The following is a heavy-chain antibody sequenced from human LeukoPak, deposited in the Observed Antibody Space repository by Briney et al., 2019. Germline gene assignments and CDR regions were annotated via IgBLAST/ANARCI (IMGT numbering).Heavy chain of an antibody. CDR1: DFTVSSHY. Sequence: PGGSLRLSCAASDFTVSSHYMSWVRQAPGKGLEWVSLIYSGGGTYYADSVKGRFTISRDNSKNTLYLQMNSLRAEDTAVYYCAKADTYYYDSSGYFHWGQGTLVTVSS. V-gene: IGHV3-53*01. CDR3: AKADTYYYDSSGYFH. D-gene: IGHD3-22*01. CDR2: IYSGGGT. J-gene: IGHJ4*02.